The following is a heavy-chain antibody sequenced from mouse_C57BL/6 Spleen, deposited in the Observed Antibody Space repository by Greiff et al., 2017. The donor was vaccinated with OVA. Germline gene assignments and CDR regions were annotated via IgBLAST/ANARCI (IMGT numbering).Heavy chain of an antibody. V-gene: IGHV5-4*03. Sequence: EVKLVESGGGLVKPGGSLKLSCAASGFTFSSYAMSWVRQTPEKRLEWVATISDGGSYTYYPDNVKGRFTISRDNAKNNLYLQMSHLKSEDTAMYYCARAGSRALSTTVVDYWGQGTTLTVSS. D-gene: IGHD1-1*01. CDR2: ISDGGSYT. CDR3: ARAGSRALSTTVVDY. J-gene: IGHJ2*01. CDR1: GFTFSSYA.